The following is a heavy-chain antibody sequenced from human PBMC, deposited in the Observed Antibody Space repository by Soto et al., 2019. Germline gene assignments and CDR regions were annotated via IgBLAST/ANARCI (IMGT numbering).Heavy chain of an antibody. CDR3: ARAGSYDFWSGYYYNWFDP. CDR1: GYTFTSYD. D-gene: IGHD3-3*01. V-gene: IGHV1-8*01. CDR2: MNPNSGNT. J-gene: IGHJ5*02. Sequence: QVQLVQSGAEVKKPGASVKVSCKASGYTFTSYDINWVRQATGQGLEWMGWMNPNSGNTGYAQKFQGRVTMTRNTSIRTAYMELSSLRSEDTAVYYCARAGSYDFWSGYYYNWFDPWGQGTLVTVSS.